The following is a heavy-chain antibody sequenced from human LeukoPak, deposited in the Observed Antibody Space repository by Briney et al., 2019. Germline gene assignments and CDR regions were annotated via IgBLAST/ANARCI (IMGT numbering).Heavy chain of an antibody. CDR2: ISGSGGST. CDR3: AKEPPSNYYDSSGYLDY. J-gene: IGHJ4*02. V-gene: IGHV3-23*01. CDR1: GFTFSSYA. Sequence: PGGSLRLSCAASGFTFSSYAMSWVRQAPGKGLEWVSAISGSGGSTYYADSVKGRFTISRDNSKNTLYLQMNSLRAEDTAVYYCAKEPPSNYYDSSGYLDYWGQGTLVTVSS. D-gene: IGHD3-22*01.